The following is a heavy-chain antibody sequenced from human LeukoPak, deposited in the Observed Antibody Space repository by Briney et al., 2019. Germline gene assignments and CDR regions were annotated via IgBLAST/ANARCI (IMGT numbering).Heavy chain of an antibody. CDR2: INHSGST. V-gene: IGHV4-34*01. CDR3: ASSRRDGYNWASRQSFQH. J-gene: IGHJ1*01. CDR1: GGSFSGYY. Sequence: SETLSLTCAVYGGSFSGYYWSWIRQPPGKGLEWIGEINHSGSTNYNPSLKSRVTISVDTSKNQFSLKLSSVTAADTAVYYCASSRRDGYNWASRQSFQHWGQGTLVTVSS. D-gene: IGHD5-24*01.